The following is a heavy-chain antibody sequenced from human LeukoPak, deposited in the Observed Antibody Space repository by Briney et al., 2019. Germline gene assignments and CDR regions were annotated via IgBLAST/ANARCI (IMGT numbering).Heavy chain of an antibody. V-gene: IGHV3-23*01. Sequence: GGSLRLSCAASGFTFSSYWMSWVRQAPGKGLEWVSAISGSGGSTYYADSVKGRFTISRDNSENTLYLQMNSLRAEDTAVYYCAKDRTYYYDSSGYFEPIFDYWGQGTLVTVSS. CDR3: AKDRTYYYDSSGYFEPIFDY. CDR2: ISGSGGST. J-gene: IGHJ4*02. D-gene: IGHD3-22*01. CDR1: GFTFSSYW.